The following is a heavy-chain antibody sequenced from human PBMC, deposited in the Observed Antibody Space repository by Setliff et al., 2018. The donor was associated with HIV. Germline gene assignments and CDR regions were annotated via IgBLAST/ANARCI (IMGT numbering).Heavy chain of an antibody. CDR2: IIPTFTRA. CDR3: ARSVHSLYGDYATYFDP. J-gene: IGHJ5*02. Sequence: GASVKVSCKASGGTFGRFGISWVRQAPGQGLEWMEGIIPTFTRANYAQKFQARVIITTDKSTSTAFMELTSLTSEDTAVYYCARSVHSLYGDYATYFDPWGQGTQVTVSS. V-gene: IGHV1-69*05. D-gene: IGHD4-17*01. CDR1: GGTFGRFG.